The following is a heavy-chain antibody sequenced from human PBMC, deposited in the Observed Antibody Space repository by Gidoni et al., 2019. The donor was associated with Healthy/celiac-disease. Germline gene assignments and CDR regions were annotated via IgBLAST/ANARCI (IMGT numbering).Heavy chain of an antibody. D-gene: IGHD2-15*01. CDR3: AKDNINYYYGMDV. Sequence: EVQLLEYGGGLVQPGGSLRLSCAASGFTFSSYAMSWVRQAPGKGLEWVSAISGSGGSTYYADSVKGRFTISRDNSKNTLYLQMNSLRAEDTAVYYCAKDNINYYYGMDVWGQGTTVTVSS. J-gene: IGHJ6*02. V-gene: IGHV3-23*01. CDR1: GFTFSSYA. CDR2: ISGSGGST.